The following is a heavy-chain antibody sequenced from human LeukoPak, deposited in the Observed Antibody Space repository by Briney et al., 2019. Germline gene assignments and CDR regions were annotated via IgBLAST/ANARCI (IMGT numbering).Heavy chain of an antibody. V-gene: IGHV3-74*01. CDR3: TSDRVLYGLDV. CDR2: IKSDGSET. CDR1: GFTFSNYR. Sequence: GGSLRLSCAASGFTFSNYRMPWVRQGPGKGLMWVSRIKSDGSETSSAESLEGRFTISRDNARNMLYLQMNSLRPEDTAIYYCTSDRVLYGLDVWGQGTTVTVSS. J-gene: IGHJ6*02.